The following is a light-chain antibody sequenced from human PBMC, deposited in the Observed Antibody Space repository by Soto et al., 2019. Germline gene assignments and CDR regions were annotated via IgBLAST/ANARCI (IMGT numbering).Light chain of an antibody. V-gene: IGKV1-5*01. Sequence: DIQMTQSPCTLPASVGDRVTITCRASQSISSWLAWYQQKPGKAPKLLIYDASSLESGVPSRFSGSGSGTEFTLTISTLQPDDFATYYCQQFGTFGQGTKVDIK. CDR2: DAS. CDR1: QSISSW. CDR3: QQFGT. J-gene: IGKJ1*01.